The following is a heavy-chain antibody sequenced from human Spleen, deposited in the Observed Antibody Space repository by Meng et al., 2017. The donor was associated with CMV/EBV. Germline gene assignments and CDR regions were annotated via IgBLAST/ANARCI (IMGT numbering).Heavy chain of an antibody. J-gene: IGHJ5*02. Sequence: HITLQESGPTPGKPTPTLPPSCTFSGFPPSTGGVGVGWIRQPPGKALEWLALIYWNDDKRYSPSLKSRLTIPKDTSKNQVVLTMTNMDPVDTATYYCAHRRGTFGGVTNWFDPWGQGTLVTVSS. CDR1: GFPPSTGGVG. CDR3: AHRRGTFGGVTNWFDP. D-gene: IGHD3-16*01. V-gene: IGHV2-5*01. CDR2: IYWNDDK.